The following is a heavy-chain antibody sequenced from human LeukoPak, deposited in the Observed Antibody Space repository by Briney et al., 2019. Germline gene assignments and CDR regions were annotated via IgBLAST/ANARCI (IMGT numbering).Heavy chain of an antibody. CDR1: GYTFTSYG. V-gene: IGHV1-18*01. CDR2: ISAYNGNT. Sequence: ASVKVSCKASGYTFTSYGISWVRQAPGQGLEWMGWISAYNGNTNYAQKLQGRVTMTTDTSTSTAYMELRSLRSDDTAVYYCARRGVAYCGGDCPPGLHNWFDPWGQGTLVTVSS. CDR3: ARRGVAYCGGDCPPGLHNWFDP. J-gene: IGHJ5*02. D-gene: IGHD2-21*02.